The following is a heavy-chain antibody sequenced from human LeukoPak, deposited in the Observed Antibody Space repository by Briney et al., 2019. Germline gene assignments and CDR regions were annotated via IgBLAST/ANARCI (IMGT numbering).Heavy chain of an antibody. V-gene: IGHV3-23*01. J-gene: IGHJ4*02. CDR3: AKGHLAYCGGDCYFMDY. D-gene: IGHD2-21*02. CDR2: ISGSGGST. CDR1: GFTFSNYA. Sequence: GGSLRLSCAASGFTFSNYAMGWVRQAPGKGLEWVSAISGSGGSTYYADSVKGRFTISRDNSKNTLYLQMNSLRAEDTAVYYCAKGHLAYCGGDCYFMDYWGQGTLVTVSS.